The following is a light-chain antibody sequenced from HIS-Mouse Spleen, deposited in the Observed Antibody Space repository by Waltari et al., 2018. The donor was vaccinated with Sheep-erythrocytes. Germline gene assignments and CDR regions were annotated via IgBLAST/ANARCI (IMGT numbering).Light chain of an antibody. CDR1: ALPKKY. Sequence: SYELTQPPSVSVSPGQTARITCSGDALPKKYAYWYQQKSGQAPVLVIYEDSKRPSGIPEGFSGSTSGTMATLTISGAQVEDEADYYWYSTDSSGNHWVFGGVTKLTVL. CDR2: EDS. J-gene: IGLJ3*02. CDR3: YSTDSSGNHWV. V-gene: IGLV3-10*01.